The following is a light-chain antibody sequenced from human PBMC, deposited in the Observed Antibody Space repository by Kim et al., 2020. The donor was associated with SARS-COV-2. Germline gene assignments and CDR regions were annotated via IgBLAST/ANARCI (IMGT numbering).Light chain of an antibody. CDR3: QQYDNLSFT. Sequence: DIQMTQSPSTLSASVGDRVTITCQASQDISNYLNWYQQKPGKAPKLLIYYASNLETGVPSRFSGSGSGTDFTFTISSLQPEDIATYYCQQYDNLSFTFGRGTKVDIK. CDR2: YAS. V-gene: IGKV1-33*01. J-gene: IGKJ4*01. CDR1: QDISNY.